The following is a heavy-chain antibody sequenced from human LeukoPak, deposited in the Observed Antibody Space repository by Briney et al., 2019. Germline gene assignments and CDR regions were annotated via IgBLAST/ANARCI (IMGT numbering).Heavy chain of an antibody. J-gene: IGHJ4*02. CDR3: ARDRHCSSSSCYGL. D-gene: IGHD2-2*01. CDR1: GFIFSHYA. Sequence: LSGGSLRLSCAASGFIFSHYAMHWVRLAPGKGLEWVAVVSYDGTNKYYADSVKGRFTISRDNSKNTLYLQMNSLRAEDTAVYYCARDRHCSSSSCYGLWGQGTRVTVSS. V-gene: IGHV3-30*04. CDR2: VSYDGTNK.